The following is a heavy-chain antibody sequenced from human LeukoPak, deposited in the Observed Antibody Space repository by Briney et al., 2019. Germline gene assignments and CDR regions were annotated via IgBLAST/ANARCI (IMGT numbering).Heavy chain of an antibody. CDR2: VHHSGTA. D-gene: IGHD2-21*01. Sequence: SETLSLTCSVSGVSVRSSFWSWIRQPPGKRLEYIVYVHHSGTAKYNPSLSSRVTMSIDTSTSQFSLNLTSVTAADSAVYYCARHNGDSYLDFWAQGILVTVSS. J-gene: IGHJ4*02. V-gene: IGHV4-59*08. CDR1: GVSVRSSF. CDR3: ARHNGDSYLDF.